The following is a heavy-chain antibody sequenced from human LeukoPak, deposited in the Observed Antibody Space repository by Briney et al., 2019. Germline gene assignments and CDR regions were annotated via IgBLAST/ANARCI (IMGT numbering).Heavy chain of an antibody. D-gene: IGHD2-2*01. Sequence: ASVKVSCKASGGTFSSYAISWVRQAPGQGLEWMGGIIPIFGTANYAQKFQGRVTITADESTSTAYMELSSLRSEDTAVYYCARVYCSSTSCYNWFDPWGQGTLVTVSS. J-gene: IGHJ5*02. V-gene: IGHV1-69*13. CDR3: ARVYCSSTSCYNWFDP. CDR1: GGTFSSYA. CDR2: IIPIFGTA.